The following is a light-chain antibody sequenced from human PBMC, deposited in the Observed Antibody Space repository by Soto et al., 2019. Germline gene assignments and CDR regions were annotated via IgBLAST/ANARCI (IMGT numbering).Light chain of an antibody. V-gene: IGKV3-20*01. CDR3: QQYYSYPRT. Sequence: EIVLTQSPGTLSLSPGERATLSCRASQSVSSSYLAWYQQKPGQAPRLLIYGASSRATGIPDRFSGSGSGTDFTLTISRLEPEDFAVYYCQQYYSYPRTFGQGTKVDSK. J-gene: IGKJ1*01. CDR2: GAS. CDR1: QSVSSSY.